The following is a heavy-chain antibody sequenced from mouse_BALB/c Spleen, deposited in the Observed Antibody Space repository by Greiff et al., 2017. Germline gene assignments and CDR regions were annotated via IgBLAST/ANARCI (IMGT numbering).Heavy chain of an antibody. Sequence: EVQLQQSGGGLVQPGGSLRLSCATSGFTFTDYYMSWVRQPPGKALEWLGFIRNKANGYTTEYSASVKGRFTISRDNSQSILYLQMNTLRAEDSATYCCARDKWGAMDYWGQGTSVTVSS. CDR1: GFTFTDYY. J-gene: IGHJ4*01. V-gene: IGHV7-3*02. D-gene: IGHD1-3*01. CDR3: ARDKWGAMDY. CDR2: IRNKANGYTT.